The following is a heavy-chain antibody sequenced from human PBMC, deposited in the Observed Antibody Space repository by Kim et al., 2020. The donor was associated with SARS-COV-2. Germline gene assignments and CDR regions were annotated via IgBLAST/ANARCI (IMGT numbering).Heavy chain of an antibody. Sequence: GGSLRLSCAASGFTFSTYAMSWVRQAPGKGLEWVSSIIDTGDATSYADSVRGRFTISRDNSKKTLFLQINSLRGDDTAIYYCARGAAVADTYYFTSWGQGTLVTVPS. CDR3: ARGAAVADTYYFTS. J-gene: IGHJ4*02. D-gene: IGHD6-19*01. CDR1: GFTFSTYA. V-gene: IGHV3-23*01. CDR2: IIDTGDAT.